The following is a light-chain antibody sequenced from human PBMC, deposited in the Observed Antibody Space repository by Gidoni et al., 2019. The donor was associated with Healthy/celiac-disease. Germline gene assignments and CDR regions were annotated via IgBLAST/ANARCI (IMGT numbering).Light chain of an antibody. CDR3: QQLNSYPLLT. J-gene: IGKJ4*01. V-gene: IGKV1-9*01. CDR2: AAS. CDR1: QGISSY. Sequence: DIQLTQSPSFLSASVGDRVTITCRATQGISSYLAWYQQKPGRAPKLLIYAASTLQSGGPSRFSGSGSGTEVTITISSLQHEDFATYYCQQLNSYPLLTFGGGTKVEVK.